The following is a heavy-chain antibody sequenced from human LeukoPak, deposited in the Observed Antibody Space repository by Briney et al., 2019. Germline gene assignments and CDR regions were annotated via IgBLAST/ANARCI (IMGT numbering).Heavy chain of an antibody. V-gene: IGHV4-4*07. CDR2: IYSRVST. CDR3: ARRVNYGDYFDY. CDR1: GASISNYY. Sequence: TETLSLTCTVSGASISNYYWSWIRQPAGKGLEWIGRIYSRVSTNYNPSLKSRVTMSVDTSKNQFSLKLRSLTAADTAVYYCARRVNYGDYFDYWGQGTLVTVSS. D-gene: IGHD4-17*01. J-gene: IGHJ4*02.